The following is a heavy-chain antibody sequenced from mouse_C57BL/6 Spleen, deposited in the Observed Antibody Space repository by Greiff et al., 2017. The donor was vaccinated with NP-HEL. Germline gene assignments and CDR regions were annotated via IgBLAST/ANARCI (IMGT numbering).Heavy chain of an antibody. J-gene: IGHJ4*01. CDR1: GFSLTSYG. Sequence: VQVVESGPGLVAPSQSLSITCTVSGFSLTSYGVHWVRQPPGKGLEWLVVIWSDGSTTYNSALKSRLSISKDNSKSQVFLKMNSLQTDDTAMYYCARHKDGSSLYAMDYWGQGTSVTVSS. CDR3: ARHKDGSSLYAMDY. D-gene: IGHD1-1*01. CDR2: IWSDGST. V-gene: IGHV2-6-1*01.